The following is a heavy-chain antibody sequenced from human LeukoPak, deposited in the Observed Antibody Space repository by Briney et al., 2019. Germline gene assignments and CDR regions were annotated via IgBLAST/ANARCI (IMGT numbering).Heavy chain of an antibody. CDR3: ARSRAPVAAAGRVGYY. Sequence: SETLSLTGTVSGGSISSSSYYWGWIRQPPGKGLEWIGSIYYSGSTYYNPSLKSRVTISVDTSKNQFSLKLSSVTAADTAVYYCARSRAPVAAAGRVGYYWGQGTLVTVSS. V-gene: IGHV4-39*01. J-gene: IGHJ4*02. CDR1: GGSISSSSYY. CDR2: IYYSGST. D-gene: IGHD6-13*01.